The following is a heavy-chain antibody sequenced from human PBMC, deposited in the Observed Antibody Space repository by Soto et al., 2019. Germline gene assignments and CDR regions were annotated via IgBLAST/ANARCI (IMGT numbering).Heavy chain of an antibody. V-gene: IGHV3-11*06. CDR3: ARGPYCGGDCPGGDY. J-gene: IGHJ4*02. Sequence: QVQLVESGGGLVKPGGSLRLSCAASGFTFSDYYMSWIRQAPGKGLEWVSYISSSSSYTNYADYVKGRFTISRDNAKNSLYLQMNSLRAEDTAVYYCARGPYCGGDCPGGDYWGQGTLVTVSS. CDR2: ISSSSSYT. D-gene: IGHD2-21*02. CDR1: GFTFSDYY.